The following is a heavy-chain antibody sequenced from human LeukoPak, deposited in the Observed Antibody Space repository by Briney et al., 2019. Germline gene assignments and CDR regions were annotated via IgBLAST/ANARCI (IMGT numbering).Heavy chain of an antibody. CDR3: ARLEWELPDY. CDR2: INSDGSST. J-gene: IGHJ4*02. Sequence: GGSLRFSCAASGFTFSGYWMYWVRQAPGKGLVWVSRINSDGSSTSYADSVKGRFTISRDNAKNTLSLQMNSLGAEDTAVYYCARLEWELPDYWGQGTLVTASS. D-gene: IGHD1-26*01. V-gene: IGHV3-74*01. CDR1: GFTFSGYW.